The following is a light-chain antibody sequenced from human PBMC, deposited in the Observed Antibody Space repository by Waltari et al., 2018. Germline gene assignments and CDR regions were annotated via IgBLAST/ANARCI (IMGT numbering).Light chain of an antibody. Sequence: DVVMTQSPLSLPVTLGQSASISCRSSQSLVHSDGTTYLNWFQQRPGQSPRRLIYKVSRRDSGVPDRFSGSGSGTDFTLKISRVEAEDVGVYYCMQGTEWPRTFGQGTKVQIK. CDR1: QSLVHSDGTTY. CDR3: MQGTEWPRT. CDR2: KVS. J-gene: IGKJ1*01. V-gene: IGKV2-30*02.